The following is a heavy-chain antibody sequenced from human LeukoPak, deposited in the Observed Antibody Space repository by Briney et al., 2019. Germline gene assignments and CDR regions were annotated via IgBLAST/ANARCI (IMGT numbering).Heavy chain of an antibody. CDR2: IYTGGNT. J-gene: IGHJ3*02. V-gene: IGHV3-53*01. CDR1: GFIVSSNY. CDR3: ASPSSGQSFDI. D-gene: IGHD6-19*01. Sequence: GGSLRLSCAASGFIVSSNYMNWVRQAPGKGLEWVSVIYTGGNTYYADSVKGRFTISRDNSKNTLYLQMHSLGAEDTAVYYCASPSSGQSFDIWGQGTMVTVSS.